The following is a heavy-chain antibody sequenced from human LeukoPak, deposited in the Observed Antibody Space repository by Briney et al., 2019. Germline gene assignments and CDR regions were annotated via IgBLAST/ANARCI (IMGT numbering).Heavy chain of an antibody. J-gene: IGHJ5*02. CDR2: IYYSGST. CDR1: GGFISSSGYY. D-gene: IGHD3-22*01. Sequence: SETLSLTCTVWGGFISSSGYYWRWIRQPPGKVLEWIGSIYYSGSTYYNRSLKSRVTIFVDTSKNQFSLKLSSVTAAETAVYSSARLAPSHYYDSGGYYKPADPWGQGTLVTVSS. CDR3: ARLAPSHYYDSGGYYKPADP. V-gene: IGHV4-39*01.